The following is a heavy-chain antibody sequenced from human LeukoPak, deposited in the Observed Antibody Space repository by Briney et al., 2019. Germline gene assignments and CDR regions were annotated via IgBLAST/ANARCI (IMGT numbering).Heavy chain of an antibody. CDR3: ARGLGLGGYCTNGVCYPTDY. CDR1: GFTFTSYS. CDR2: ISSSGSYS. D-gene: IGHD2-8*01. J-gene: IGHJ4*02. V-gene: IGHV3-21*01. Sequence: PGGSLRLSCAASGFTFTSYSMNWVRQAPGKGLEWVSSISSSGSYSYYADSLKGRFTISRDNAKTSLYLQMSSLRAEDTAVYYCARGLGLGGYCTNGVCYPTDYWGQGTLVTVSS.